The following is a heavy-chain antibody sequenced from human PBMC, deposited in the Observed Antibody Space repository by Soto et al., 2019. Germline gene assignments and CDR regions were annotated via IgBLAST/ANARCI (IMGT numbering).Heavy chain of an antibody. CDR2: IYYSGST. CDR3: ATTAYYYDSSGYFSNY. CDR1: GGSISSSSYY. Sequence: PSETLSLTCTVSGGSISSSSYYRGWIRQPPGKGLEWIGSIYYSGSTYYNPSLKSRVTISVDTSKNQFSLKLSSVTAADTAVYYCATTAYYYDSSGYFSNYWGQGTLVTVSS. J-gene: IGHJ4*02. D-gene: IGHD3-22*01. V-gene: IGHV4-39*01.